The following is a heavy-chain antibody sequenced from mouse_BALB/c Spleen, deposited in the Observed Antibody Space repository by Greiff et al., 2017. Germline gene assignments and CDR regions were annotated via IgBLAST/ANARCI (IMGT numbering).Heavy chain of an antibody. D-gene: IGHD2-1*01. J-gene: IGHJ4*01. V-gene: IGHV1S137*01. Sequence: QVHVKQSGAELVRPGVSVKISCKGSGYTFTDYAMHWVKQSHAKSLEWIGVISTYYGDASYNQKFKGKATMTVDKSSSTAYMELARLTSEDSAIYYCASYGNYDYAMDYWGQGTSVTVSS. CDR1: GYTFTDYA. CDR3: ASYGNYDYAMDY. CDR2: ISTYYGDA.